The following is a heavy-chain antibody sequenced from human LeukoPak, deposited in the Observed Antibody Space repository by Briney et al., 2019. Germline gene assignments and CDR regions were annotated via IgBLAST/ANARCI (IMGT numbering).Heavy chain of an antibody. Sequence: GASVKVSCKASGYTFTSYYMHWVRQAPGQGLEWMGIINPSGGSTSYAQKFQGRVTMTRDMSTSTDYMELSSLRSADTAVYYCARSSFWSGSYPDTFDIWGQGTMVTVSS. V-gene: IGHV1-46*01. CDR1: GYTFTSYY. CDR3: ARSSFWSGSYPDTFDI. CDR2: INPSGGST. J-gene: IGHJ3*02. D-gene: IGHD3-3*01.